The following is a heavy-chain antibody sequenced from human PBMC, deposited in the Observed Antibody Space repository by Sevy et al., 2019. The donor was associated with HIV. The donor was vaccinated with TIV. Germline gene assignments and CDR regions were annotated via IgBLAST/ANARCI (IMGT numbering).Heavy chain of an antibody. CDR3: AKRERIYYDSSGNYDAFDV. J-gene: IGHJ3*01. CDR2: ISFDGSDK. CDR1: GFDFSTYD. V-gene: IGHV3-33*03. Sequence: GSLRLSCAASGFDFSTYDIHWVRQAPGKGLEWVAFISFDGSDKWYVDSVKGRFTISRDNSKNTLYVQMNTLRDEDTAVYYCAKRERIYYDSSGNYDAFDVWGQGTSVTVSS. D-gene: IGHD3-22*01.